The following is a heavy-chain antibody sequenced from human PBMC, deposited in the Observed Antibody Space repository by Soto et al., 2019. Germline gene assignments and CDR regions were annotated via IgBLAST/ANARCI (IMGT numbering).Heavy chain of an antibody. CDR1: GFTFSSYG. CDR2: ISYDGSNK. CDR3: AKGLWFGELLPSYGMDV. D-gene: IGHD3-10*01. V-gene: IGHV3-30*18. J-gene: IGHJ6*02. Sequence: QVQLVESGGGVVQPGRSLRLSCAASGFTFSSYGMHWVRQAPGKGLEWVAVISYDGSNKYYADSVKGRFTISRDNSKNTLYLQMNSLRAEDTAVYYCAKGLWFGELLPSYGMDVWGQGTTVTVSS.